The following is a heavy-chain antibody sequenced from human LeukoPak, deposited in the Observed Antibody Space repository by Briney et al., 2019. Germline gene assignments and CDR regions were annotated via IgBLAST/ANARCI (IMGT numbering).Heavy chain of an antibody. J-gene: IGHJ4*02. D-gene: IGHD2-15*01. CDR1: GYTFTGYY. Sequence: ASVKVSCKASGYTFTGYYMHWVRQAPGQGLEWMGWISAYNGNTNYAQKLQGRVTMTTDTSTSTAYMELRSLRSDDTAVYYCARKLGYCSGGGCYLCDYWGQGTLVTVSS. CDR3: ARKLGYCSGGGCYLCDY. CDR2: ISAYNGNT. V-gene: IGHV1-18*04.